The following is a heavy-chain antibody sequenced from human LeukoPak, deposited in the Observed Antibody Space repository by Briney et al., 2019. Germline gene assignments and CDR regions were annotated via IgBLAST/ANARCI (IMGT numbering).Heavy chain of an antibody. Sequence: PGGSLRLSCAASGFTFSSYGMHWVRQAPGKGLEWVAVISYDGSNKYYADSVKGRFTTSRDNSKNTLYLQMNSLRAEDTAVYYCAKDDGLRYFDWSGIDYWGQGTLVTVSS. CDR3: AKDDGLRYFDWSGIDY. CDR1: GFTFSSYG. V-gene: IGHV3-30*18. D-gene: IGHD3-9*01. CDR2: ISYDGSNK. J-gene: IGHJ4*02.